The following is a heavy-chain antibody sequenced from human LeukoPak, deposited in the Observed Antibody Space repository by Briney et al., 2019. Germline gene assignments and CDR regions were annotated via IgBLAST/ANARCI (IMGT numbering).Heavy chain of an antibody. CDR2: ISYDGSNK. Sequence: GGSLRLSCAASGFTFSNYAMSWVRQAPGKGLEWVAVISYDGSNKYYADSVKGRFTISRDNSKNTLYLQMNSLRAEDTAVYYCARDSGIAVAGTDHYYYYMDVWGKGTTVTISS. V-gene: IGHV3-30*14. CDR1: GFTFSNYA. D-gene: IGHD6-19*01. CDR3: ARDSGIAVAGTDHYYYYMDV. J-gene: IGHJ6*03.